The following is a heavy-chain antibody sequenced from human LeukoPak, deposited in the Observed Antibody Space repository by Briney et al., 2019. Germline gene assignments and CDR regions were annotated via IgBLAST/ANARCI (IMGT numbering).Heavy chain of an antibody. CDR3: ARTHSTNWFAPVVFDY. Sequence: TLSLICTVSGDSISSSSHYRAWIRQPPGKGLEWIGRVFYRGSAYNNPSLKSRVTISADTSKNQVSLKLSSVTAADTAVYYCARTHSTNWFAPVVFDYWGKGGLVTVS. J-gene: IGHJ4*02. V-gene: IGHV4-39*01. CDR1: GDSISSSSHY. D-gene: IGHD7-27*01. CDR2: VFYRGSA.